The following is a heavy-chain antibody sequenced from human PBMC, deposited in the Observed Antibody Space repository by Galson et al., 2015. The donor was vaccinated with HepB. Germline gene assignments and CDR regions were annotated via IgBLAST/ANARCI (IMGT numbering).Heavy chain of an antibody. Sequence: SLRLSCAASGLTLDAYDIRWVRQAPGRGLQWASAISKNDIIRHHDVPVKGRCTISRQKSKNVVILEMNSLKVEDTAIYYCARGSPTSFYHYYMDVWGKGTTVTVS. J-gene: IGHJ6*03. V-gene: IGHV3-20*04. CDR1: GLTLDAYD. CDR2: ISKNDIIR. CDR3: ARGSPTSFYHYYMDV. D-gene: IGHD2/OR15-2a*01.